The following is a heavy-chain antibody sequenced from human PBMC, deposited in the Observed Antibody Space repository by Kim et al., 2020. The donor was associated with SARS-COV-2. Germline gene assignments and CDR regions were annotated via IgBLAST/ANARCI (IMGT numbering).Heavy chain of an antibody. V-gene: IGHV1-3*01. J-gene: IGHJ4*02. D-gene: IGHD3-10*01. CDR1: GYTFTSYA. CDR3: ASQYGSGPHVDY. Sequence: ASVKVSCKASGYTFTSYAMHWVRQAPGQRLEWMGWISAGNGNTKYSQKFQGRVTITRDTSASTAYMELRSLRSEDTAVYYCASQYGSGPHVDYWGQGTLVTISS. CDR2: ISAGNGNT.